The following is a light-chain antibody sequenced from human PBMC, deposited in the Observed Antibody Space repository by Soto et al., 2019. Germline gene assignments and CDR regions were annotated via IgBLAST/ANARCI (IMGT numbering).Light chain of an antibody. CDR1: TGAVTSGHY. Sequence: QAVVTQEPSLTVSPGGTVTLTCGSSTGAVTSGHYPYWFQQKPGQAPRTLIYDTSNKHSWTPARFSGSLLGGKAALTLSGAQPEDEAEYYCLLSYSGARPYYVLGTGTKLTVL. CDR3: LLSYSGARPYYV. CDR2: DTS. J-gene: IGLJ1*01. V-gene: IGLV7-46*01.